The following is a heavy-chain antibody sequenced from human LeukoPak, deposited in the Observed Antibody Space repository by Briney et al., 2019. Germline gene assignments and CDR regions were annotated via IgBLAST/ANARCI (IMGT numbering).Heavy chain of an antibody. CDR3: ARARDFDWLLLDRDYFDY. V-gene: IGHV1-2*02. Sequence: ASVKVSCKASGYTFTGYYMHWVRQAPGQGLEWMGWINPNSGGTNYAQKFQGRVTMTRDTSISTAYMELSRLRSDDTAVYYCARARDFDWLLLDRDYFDYWGQGTLVTVSS. D-gene: IGHD3-9*01. J-gene: IGHJ4*02. CDR1: GYTFTGYY. CDR2: INPNSGGT.